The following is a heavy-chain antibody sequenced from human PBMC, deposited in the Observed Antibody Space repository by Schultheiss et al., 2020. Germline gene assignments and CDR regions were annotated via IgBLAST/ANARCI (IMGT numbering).Heavy chain of an antibody. CDR2: ISSSSSTI. Sequence: GGSLRLSCAASGFTFSSYSMNWVRQAPGKGLEWVSYISSSSSTIYYADSVKGRFTVSRDNANNSLYLQMNSLRDEDTAVYYCARDRRTVTEEYYYYYMDVWGKGTTVTVSS. D-gene: IGHD1-14*01. V-gene: IGHV3-48*02. CDR3: ARDRRTVTEEYYYYYMDV. CDR1: GFTFSSYS. J-gene: IGHJ6*03.